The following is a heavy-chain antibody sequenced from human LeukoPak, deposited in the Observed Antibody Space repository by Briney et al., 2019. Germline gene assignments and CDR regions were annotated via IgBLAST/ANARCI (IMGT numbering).Heavy chain of an antibody. V-gene: IGHV7-4-1*02. D-gene: IGHD6-19*01. J-gene: IGHJ4*02. CDR2: INTNTGNP. Sequence: ASVKVSCKASGYTFTSYAMNWVRQAPGQGLEWMGWINTNTGNPTYAQGFTGRFVFSLDPSVSTAYLQISSLKAEDTAVYYCARGPHQQWLVHFDYWGQGTLVTVSS. CDR1: GYTFTSYA. CDR3: ARGPHQQWLVHFDY.